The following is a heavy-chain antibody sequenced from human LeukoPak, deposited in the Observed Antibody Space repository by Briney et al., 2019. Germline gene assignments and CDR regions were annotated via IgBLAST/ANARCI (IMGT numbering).Heavy chain of an antibody. Sequence: ASVKVSCKASGYTFTSYGISWVRQAPGQGLEWMGWISAYNGNTNYAQKFQGRVTMTEDTSTDTAYMELSSLRSEDTAVYYCATGVWEQFDYWGQGTLVTVSS. V-gene: IGHV1-18*01. D-gene: IGHD1-26*01. CDR3: ATGVWEQFDY. CDR2: ISAYNGNT. CDR1: GYTFTSYG. J-gene: IGHJ4*02.